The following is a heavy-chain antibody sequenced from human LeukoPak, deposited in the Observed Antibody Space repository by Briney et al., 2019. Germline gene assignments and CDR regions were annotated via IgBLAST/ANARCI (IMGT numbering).Heavy chain of an antibody. V-gene: IGHV3-48*04. J-gene: IGHJ2*01. CDR1: GFTFSSYS. D-gene: IGHD6-6*01. Sequence: PGGSLRLSCSASGFTFSSYSMNWVRQAPGKGREWVSYISSSSSTIYYADSVKGRFTISRDNAKNSLYLQMNSLRAEDTAVYYCVRVFALYSSSSYWYFDLWGRGTLVTVSS. CDR2: ISSSSSTI. CDR3: VRVFALYSSSSYWYFDL.